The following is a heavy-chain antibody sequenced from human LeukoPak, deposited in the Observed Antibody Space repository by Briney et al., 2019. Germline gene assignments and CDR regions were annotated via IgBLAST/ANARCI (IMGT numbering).Heavy chain of an antibody. CDR2: THHSGNA. CDR1: GDSVSGYY. Sequence: SETLSLTCIVSGDSVSGYYWNWVRQPPGKGLEWIGYTHHSGNALYNPSLKSRVTTSVDTSKNQFSLKLRSVTAADTAVYYCARLPYAYDFWGGHYSYYYYMDVWGKGTTVTVSS. J-gene: IGHJ6*03. CDR3: ARLPYAYDFWGGHYSYYYYMDV. D-gene: IGHD3-3*01. V-gene: IGHV4-59*08.